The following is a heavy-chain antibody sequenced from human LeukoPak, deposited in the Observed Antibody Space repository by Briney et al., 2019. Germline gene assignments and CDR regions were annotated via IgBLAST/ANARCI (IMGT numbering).Heavy chain of an antibody. CDR1: GFTFSTYT. CDR3: ARVGTTGWSFDY. CDR2: ISSSSSYI. V-gene: IGHV3-21*01. D-gene: IGHD2/OR15-2a*01. J-gene: IGHJ4*02. Sequence: PGGSLRLSCAASGFTFSTYTMYWVRHPPGKRLEWVSSISSSSSYIYYADSVKGRFTISRDNAKNSLYLQMNSLRAEDTAVYYCARVGTTGWSFDYWGQGTLVTVSS.